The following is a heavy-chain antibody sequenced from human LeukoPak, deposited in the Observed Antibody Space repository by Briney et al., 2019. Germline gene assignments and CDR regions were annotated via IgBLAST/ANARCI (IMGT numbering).Heavy chain of an antibody. CDR1: GYSFISYD. J-gene: IGHJ4*02. D-gene: IGHD5-12*01. V-gene: IGHV1-8*01. Sequence: ASVKVSCKASGYSFISYDINWVRQATGQGLEWLGWMNPNRGTTGYVQNFQGRVSMTRDTAISTAYLELSNLRSDDTAAYFCARNLARTGDFDYWGQGTLVTVSS. CDR2: MNPNRGTT. CDR3: ARNLARTGDFDY.